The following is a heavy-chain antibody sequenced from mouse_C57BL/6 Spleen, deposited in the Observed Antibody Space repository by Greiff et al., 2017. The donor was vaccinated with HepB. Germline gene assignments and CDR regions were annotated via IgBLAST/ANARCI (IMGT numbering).Heavy chain of an antibody. CDR1: GFNIKNTY. CDR3: APDYYGSSHWYFDV. V-gene: IGHV14-3*01. CDR2: IDPANGNT. J-gene: IGHJ1*03. D-gene: IGHD1-1*01. Sequence: VQLQQSVAELVRPGASVKLSCTASGFNIKNTYMHWVKQRPEQGLEWIGRIDPANGNTKYAPKFQGKATITAETASNTAYLKLSSLTAEDTAIYYCAPDYYGSSHWYFDVWGTGTTVTVSS.